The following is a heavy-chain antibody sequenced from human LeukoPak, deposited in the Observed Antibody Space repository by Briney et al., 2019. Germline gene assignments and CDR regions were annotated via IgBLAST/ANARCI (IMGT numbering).Heavy chain of an antibody. V-gene: IGHV3-23*01. CDR2: ISGSGGTT. Sequence: VQPGGSLRLSCAASGFTFSSYAMTWVRQAPGKGLEWVSAISGSGGTTYYADSVKGRFTISRNNSKNTLYLQMNSLRAEDTAVYDCAKDLVYYGSGSYYNGNYWGQGTLVTVSS. CDR3: AKDLVYYGSGSYYNGNY. D-gene: IGHD3-10*01. CDR1: GFTFSSYA. J-gene: IGHJ4*02.